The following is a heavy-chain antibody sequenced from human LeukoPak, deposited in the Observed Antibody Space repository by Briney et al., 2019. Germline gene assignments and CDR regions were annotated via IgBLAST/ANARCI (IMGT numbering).Heavy chain of an antibody. J-gene: IGHJ4*02. Sequence: GGSLRLSCAASGFTFSSSSMNWVRQAPGKGLEWVSYINTGGSTIYYADSVKGRFTISRDNAKNSLYLQMSSLRAEDTAVYYCARSCGVVVRAPLDYWGQGTLVTVSS. V-gene: IGHV3-48*01. CDR1: GFTFSSSS. D-gene: IGHD3-3*01. CDR3: ARSCGVVVRAPLDY. CDR2: INTGGSTI.